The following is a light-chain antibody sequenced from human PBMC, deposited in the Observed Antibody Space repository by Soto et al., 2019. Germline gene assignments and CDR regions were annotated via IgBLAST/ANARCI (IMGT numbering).Light chain of an antibody. CDR3: SSYTSISTVV. V-gene: IGLV2-14*03. Sequence: QSALTQPASVSGSPGQSITISCTGTSSDVSGYDYVSWYQQHPGKAPKLVIYNVSNRPSGISNRFSGSKSGNTASLTISGLQAEDEADYYCSSYTSISTVVFGGGTKLTVL. CDR2: NVS. J-gene: IGLJ2*01. CDR1: SSDVSGYDY.